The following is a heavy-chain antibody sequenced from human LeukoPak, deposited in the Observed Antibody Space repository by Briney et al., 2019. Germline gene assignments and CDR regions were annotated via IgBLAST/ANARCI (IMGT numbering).Heavy chain of an antibody. CDR1: GGSISSGGYS. D-gene: IGHD2-2*01. CDR3: ARGLPKYCSSTSCPGGGLDY. J-gene: IGHJ4*02. Sequence: SETLSLTCAVSGGSISSGGYSWSWIRQPPGKGLEWIGYIYHSGSTYCNPSLKSRVTISVDRSKNQFSLKLSSVTAADTAVYYCARGLPKYCSSTSCPGGGLDYWGQGTLVTVSS. CDR2: IYHSGST. V-gene: IGHV4-30-2*01.